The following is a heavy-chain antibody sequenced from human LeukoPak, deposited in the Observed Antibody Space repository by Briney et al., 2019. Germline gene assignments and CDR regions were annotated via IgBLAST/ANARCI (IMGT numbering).Heavy chain of an antibody. D-gene: IGHD1-26*01. CDR1: GGTFCSYA. V-gene: IGHV1-69*01. CDR2: IIPIFGTA. CDR3: AREATGWFDP. J-gene: IGHJ5*02. Sequence: SVKVSCKASGGTFCSYAISWARQAPGQGLEWMGGIIPIFGTANYAQKFQGRVTITADESTSTAYMELSSLRSEDTAVYYCAREATGWFDPWGQGTLVTVSS.